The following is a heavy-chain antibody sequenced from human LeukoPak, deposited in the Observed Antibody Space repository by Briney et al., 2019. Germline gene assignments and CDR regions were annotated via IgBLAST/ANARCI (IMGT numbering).Heavy chain of an antibody. V-gene: IGHV3-53*01. J-gene: IGHJ4*02. CDR1: WFTVSNRY. CDR3: ARDYYGSGKD. D-gene: IGHD3-10*01. CDR2: IHSGGTI. Sequence: GGSLRLSCAPSWFTVSNRYMTWVRRAPGKGLEWVSAIHSGGTIFYADSVKGRFTISRDNSKNTLYLQMNSLRADDTAMYYCARDYYGSGKDWGQGTLVTVSS.